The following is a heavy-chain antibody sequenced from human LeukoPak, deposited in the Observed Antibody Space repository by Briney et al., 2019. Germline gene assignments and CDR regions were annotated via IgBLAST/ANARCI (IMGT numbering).Heavy chain of an antibody. V-gene: IGHV3-33*01. Sequence: GSLRLSCAASGFTFSSYGMHWVRQAPGKGLEWVAVIWYDGSNKYYADSVKGRFTISRDNSKNTLYLQMNSLRAEDTAVYYCARDRKAVREIVVVYSEPYYYGMDVWGQGTTVTVSS. CDR2: IWYDGSNK. CDR3: ARDRKAVREIVVVYSEPYYYGMDV. J-gene: IGHJ6*02. CDR1: GFTFSSYG. D-gene: IGHD3-22*01.